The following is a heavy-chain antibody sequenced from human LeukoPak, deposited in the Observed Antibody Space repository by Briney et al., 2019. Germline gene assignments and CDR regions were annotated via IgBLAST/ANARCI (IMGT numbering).Heavy chain of an antibody. J-gene: IGHJ4*02. D-gene: IGHD3-22*01. V-gene: IGHV3-23*01. CDR3: ARQTSMIVVVPDY. CDR1: GFTFSNNA. CDR2: ISASDGRT. Sequence: GGSLRLSCAASGFTFSNNAMSWVRQAPGKGLEWVSSISASDGRTYYADSVKGRFTISRDNAKNTLYLQMNSLRAEDTAVYYCARQTSMIVVVPDYWGQGTLVTVSS.